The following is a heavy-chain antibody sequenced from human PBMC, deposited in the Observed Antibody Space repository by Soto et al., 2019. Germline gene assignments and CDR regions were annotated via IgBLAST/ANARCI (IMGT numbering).Heavy chain of an antibody. J-gene: IGHJ4*02. D-gene: IGHD6-13*01. CDR1: GFTFSSYA. CDR2: ISYDGSNK. CDR3: ARVPIAAAGPLTDLNY. Sequence: GGSLRLSCAASGFTFSSYAMHWVRQAPGKGLEWVAVISYDGSNKYYADSVKGRFTISRDNSKNTLYLQMNSLRAEDTAVYYCARVPIAAAGPLTDLNYWGQGTLVTVSS. V-gene: IGHV3-30-3*01.